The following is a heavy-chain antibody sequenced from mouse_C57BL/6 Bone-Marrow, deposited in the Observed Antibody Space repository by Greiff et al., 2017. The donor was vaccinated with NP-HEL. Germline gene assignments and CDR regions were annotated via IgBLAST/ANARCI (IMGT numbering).Heavy chain of an antibody. CDR1: GFTFNTYA. J-gene: IGHJ3*01. CDR3: VRGRIYDGYFPGFAY. D-gene: IGHD2-3*01. V-gene: IGHV10-3*01. CDR2: IRSKSSNYAT. Sequence: EVQLVESGGGLVQPKGSLKLSCAASGFTFNTYAMHWVRQAPGKGLEWVARIRSKSSNYATYYADSVKDRFTISRDDSQSMLYLQMNNLKTEDTAMYYCVRGRIYDGYFPGFAYWGQGTLVTVSA.